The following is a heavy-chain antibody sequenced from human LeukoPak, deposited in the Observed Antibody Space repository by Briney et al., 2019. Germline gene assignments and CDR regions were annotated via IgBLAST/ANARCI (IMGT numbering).Heavy chain of an antibody. CDR3: ARGSTTGTFDY. J-gene: IGHJ4*02. CDR2: ISSSGSTI. CDR1: GVTFSSYE. D-gene: IGHD1-1*01. V-gene: IGHV3-48*03. Sequence: PGGSLRLSCAASGVTFSSYEMNWVRQAPGEGLERVSYISSSGSTIYYADSVKGRFTISRDNAKNSLYLQMNSLRAEDTAVYYCARGSTTGTFDYWGQGTLVTVSS.